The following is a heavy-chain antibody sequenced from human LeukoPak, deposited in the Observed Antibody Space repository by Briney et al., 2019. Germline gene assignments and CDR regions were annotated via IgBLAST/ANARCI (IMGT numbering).Heavy chain of an antibody. Sequence: SETLSLTCTVSGGSISSGDYYWSWIRQPPGKGLEWIGYIYYSGSTYYNPSLKSRVTISVDTSKNQFSLKLSSVTAADTAVYYCARLSPPYTYYYDRAPFDYWGQGTLVTVSS. CDR3: ARLSPPYTYYYDRAPFDY. V-gene: IGHV4-30-4*01. D-gene: IGHD3-22*01. CDR2: IYYSGST. J-gene: IGHJ4*02. CDR1: GGSISSGDYY.